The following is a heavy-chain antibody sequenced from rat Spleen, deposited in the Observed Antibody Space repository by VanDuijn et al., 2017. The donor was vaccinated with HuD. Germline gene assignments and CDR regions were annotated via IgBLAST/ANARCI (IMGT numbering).Heavy chain of an antibody. J-gene: IGHJ2*01. Sequence: EVQLVESGGGLIQPGRSLKLSCAASGFTFSDYYMAWVRQAPTKGLEWVASISSGGGYTNYRDSVMGRFTISRDSATNTQYLQMDSLRSEDTATYYCTRHRGNKYGFFDYWGQGVMVTVSS. CDR1: GFTFSDYY. D-gene: IGHD4-5*01. V-gene: IGHV5S13*01. CDR3: TRHRGNKYGFFDY. CDR2: ISSGGGYT.